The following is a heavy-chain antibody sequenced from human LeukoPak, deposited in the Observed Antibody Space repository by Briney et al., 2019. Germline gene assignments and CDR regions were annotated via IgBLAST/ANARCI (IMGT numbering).Heavy chain of an antibody. J-gene: IGHJ6*02. CDR3: ARSTEGSYFHYYYGMDV. CDR1: GFTFDDYG. V-gene: IGHV3-20*01. D-gene: IGHD1-26*01. Sequence: GRSLRLSCAASGFTFDDYGMSWVRQAPGKGLEWVSGINWNGGSTGYADSVKGRFTISRDNAKNSLYLQMNSLRAEDTALYHCARSTEGSYFHYYYGMDVWGQGTTVTVSS. CDR2: INWNGGST.